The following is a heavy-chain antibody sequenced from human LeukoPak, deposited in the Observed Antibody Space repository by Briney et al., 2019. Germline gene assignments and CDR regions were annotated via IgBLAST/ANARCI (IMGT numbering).Heavy chain of an antibody. CDR2: IDNDGGST. V-gene: IGHV3-74*01. J-gene: IGHJ6*03. D-gene: IGHD3-10*01. Sequence: GGSLRLSCAASGFTFHSYWMHWVRQAPGKGLVWVSRIDNDGGSTTYADSVKGRFTISRDNAKNTLYLQMNSLRREDTGVYYCASIVLLWFGESSLAAGNVDMDVWGKGTTVAVSS. CDR3: ASIVLLWFGESSLAAGNVDMDV. CDR1: GFTFHSYW.